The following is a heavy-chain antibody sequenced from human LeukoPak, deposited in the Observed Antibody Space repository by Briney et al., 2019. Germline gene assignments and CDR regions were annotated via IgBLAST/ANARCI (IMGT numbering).Heavy chain of an antibody. D-gene: IGHD3-22*01. Sequence: GGSLRLSCTASGFTLSNYAMHWVRQAPGKGLEWVAVISYDGSNKFYADSVKGRLTISRDNSKNTLYLQMNSLRAEDTAVYYCARDAGFYHSSGYYLYWGQGTLVTVSS. CDR2: ISYDGSNK. CDR1: GFTLSNYA. V-gene: IGHV3-30-3*01. CDR3: ARDAGFYHSSGYYLY. J-gene: IGHJ4*02.